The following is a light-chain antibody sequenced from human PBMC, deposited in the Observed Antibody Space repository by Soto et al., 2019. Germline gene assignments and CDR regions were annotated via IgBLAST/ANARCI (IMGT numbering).Light chain of an antibody. CDR3: LQDFSYPRT. Sequence: AVQLTQSPSSLSASVGDRVTITCRASQGIRTDLGWYQQSPGKAPKVLIVGASTLQSGVPSRFSGSGSGTDFTLTISSPQPEDSATYYCLQDFSYPRTLGQGTKVDIK. V-gene: IGKV1-6*01. J-gene: IGKJ1*01. CDR1: QGIRTD. CDR2: GAS.